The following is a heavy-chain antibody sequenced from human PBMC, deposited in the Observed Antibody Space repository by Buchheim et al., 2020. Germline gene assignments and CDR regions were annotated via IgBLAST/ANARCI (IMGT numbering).Heavy chain of an antibody. V-gene: IGHV3-74*01. CDR1: GFTFSNYI. J-gene: IGHJ4*02. CDR2: ITSDGTNK. CDR3: ARDVDYKIDS. D-gene: IGHD4/OR15-4a*01. Sequence: EVQLVESGGGLVQPGGSLRLSCAASGFTFSNYIMHWVRQAPGKGLVWVSRITSDGTNKYYADSVEGRFTVSRDNAKNTLYLQIDRLGADDTAVYFCARDVDYKIDSWGQGAL.